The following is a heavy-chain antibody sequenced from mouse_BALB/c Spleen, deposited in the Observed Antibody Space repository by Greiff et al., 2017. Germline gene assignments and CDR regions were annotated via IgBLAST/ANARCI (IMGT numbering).Heavy chain of an antibody. J-gene: IGHJ4*01. Sequence: VKLQESGPGLVQPSQSLSITCTVSGFSLTSYGVHWVRQSPGKGLEWLGVIWSGGSTDYNAAFISRLSISKDNSKSQVFFKMNSLQANDTAIYYCARKEGYYGSIPMDYWGQGTSVTVSS. D-gene: IGHD1-1*01. CDR1: GFSLTSYG. CDR2: IWSGGST. CDR3: ARKEGYYGSIPMDY. V-gene: IGHV2-2*02.